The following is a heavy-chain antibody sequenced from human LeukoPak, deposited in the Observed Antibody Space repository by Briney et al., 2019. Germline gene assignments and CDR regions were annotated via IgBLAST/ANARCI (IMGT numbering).Heavy chain of an antibody. CDR3: ARHSGDWFSTAMATRSDY. Sequence: SETLSLTCAVYGGSFSGYYWSWIRQPPGKGLEWIGEINHSGSTNYNPSLKSRVTISVDTSKNQFSLRLSSVTAADTAVYYCARHSGDWFSTAMATRSDYWGQGTLVTVSS. V-gene: IGHV4-34*01. J-gene: IGHJ4*02. D-gene: IGHD5-18*01. CDR2: INHSGST. CDR1: GGSFSGYY.